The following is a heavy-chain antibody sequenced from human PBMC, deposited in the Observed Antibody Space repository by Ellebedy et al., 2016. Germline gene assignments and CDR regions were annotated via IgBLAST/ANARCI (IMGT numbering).Heavy chain of an antibody. CDR1: GFTFSSYG. CDR2: ISYDGSNK. D-gene: IGHD3-3*01. J-gene: IGHJ6*02. Sequence: GGSLRLSCAASGFTFSSYGMHWVRQAPGKGLEWVAVISYDGSNKYYADSVKGRFTISRDNSKNTLYLQMNSLRAEDTAVYHCAKRITIFGVVILGNSMDVWGQGTTVTVSS. V-gene: IGHV3-30*18. CDR3: AKRITIFGVVILGNSMDV.